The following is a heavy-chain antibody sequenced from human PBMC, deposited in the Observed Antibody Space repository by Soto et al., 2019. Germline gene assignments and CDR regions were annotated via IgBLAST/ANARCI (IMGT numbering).Heavy chain of an antibody. CDR2: IYTTGST. J-gene: IGHJ6*02. CDR3: AREGASGFGMDV. CDR1: GGSMRSYY. D-gene: IGHD1-26*01. Sequence: TLSLTCNVSGGSMRSYYWSWIRQPSGKPLEWIGRIYTTGSTNYNPSLKSRVTMSIDTSKSQFSLKVSSVTAADTAVYYCAREGASGFGMDVWGQGTTVTVSS. V-gene: IGHV4-4*07.